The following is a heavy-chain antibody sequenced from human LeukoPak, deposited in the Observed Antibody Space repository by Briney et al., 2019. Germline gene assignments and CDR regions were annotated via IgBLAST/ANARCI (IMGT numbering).Heavy chain of an antibody. CDR2: IYYSGST. CDR3: ARTVSGSYFDAFDI. D-gene: IGHD1-26*01. J-gene: IGHJ3*02. CDR1: GGSISSSSYY. Sequence: SETLSLTCTVSGGSISSSSYYWGWIRQPPGKGLEWIGSIYYSGSTYYNPSLKSRVTISVDTSKNQFSLKPSSVTAADTAVYYCARTVSGSYFDAFDIWGQGTMVTVSS. V-gene: IGHV4-39*01.